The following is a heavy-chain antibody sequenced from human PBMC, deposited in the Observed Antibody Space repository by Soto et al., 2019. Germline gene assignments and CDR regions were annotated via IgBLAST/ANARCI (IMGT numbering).Heavy chain of an antibody. CDR1: GGSISSSNW. J-gene: IGHJ4*02. CDR3: ARDKGSVAGGGGLGY. CDR2: IYHSGNT. D-gene: IGHD6-19*01. Sequence: QVQLQESGPGLVKPSGTLSLTCAVSGGSISSSNWCSWVRQPPGKGLEWIGEIYHSGNTNYNPSLKSRVTISVDKSKNQFSLKLSSVTAADTAVYYCARDKGSVAGGGGLGYWGQGTLVTVSS. V-gene: IGHV4-4*02.